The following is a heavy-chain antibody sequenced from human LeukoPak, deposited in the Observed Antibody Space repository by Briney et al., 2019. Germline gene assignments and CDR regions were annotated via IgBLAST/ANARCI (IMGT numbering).Heavy chain of an antibody. CDR3: ARGVRTYSSSWYPFDY. CDR1: GYTFTGYY. CDR2: INPNSGGT. J-gene: IGHJ4*02. Sequence: GASVKVSCKASGYTFTGYYMHWVRQAPGQGPEWMGWINPNSGGTNYAQKFQGRVTMTRDTSISTAYMELSRLRSDDTAVYYCARGVRTYSSSWYPFDYWGQGTLVTVSS. D-gene: IGHD6-13*01. V-gene: IGHV1-2*02.